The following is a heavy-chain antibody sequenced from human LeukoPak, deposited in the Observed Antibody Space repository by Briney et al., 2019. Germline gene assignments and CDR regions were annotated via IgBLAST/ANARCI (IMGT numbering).Heavy chain of an antibody. CDR2: ISSSGTYV. D-gene: IGHD3-9*01. Sequence: GGSLRLSCAASGFSFSSYWMNWVRQAPGKGLEWVSSISSSGTYVYYADSVKGRFTISRDNAKNSLSLQMNSLRADDAAVYYCARASSKQLAGYLPDGFDIWGQGTMVTVSS. J-gene: IGHJ3*02. CDR3: ARASSKQLAGYLPDGFDI. V-gene: IGHV3-21*01. CDR1: GFSFSSYW.